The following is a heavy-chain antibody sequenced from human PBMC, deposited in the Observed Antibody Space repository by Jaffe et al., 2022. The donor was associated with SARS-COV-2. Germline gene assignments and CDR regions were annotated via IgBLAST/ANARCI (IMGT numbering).Heavy chain of an antibody. Sequence: QVQLVESGGGVVQPGRSLRLSCAASGFTFSSYAMHWVRQAPGKGLEWVAVISYDGSNKYYADSVKGRFTISRDNSKNTLYLQMNSLRAEDTAVYYCARAYYYDRKDAFDIWGQGTMVTVSS. CDR2: ISYDGSNK. J-gene: IGHJ3*02. V-gene: IGHV3-30-3*01. CDR1: GFTFSSYA. CDR3: ARAYYYDRKDAFDI. D-gene: IGHD3-22*01.